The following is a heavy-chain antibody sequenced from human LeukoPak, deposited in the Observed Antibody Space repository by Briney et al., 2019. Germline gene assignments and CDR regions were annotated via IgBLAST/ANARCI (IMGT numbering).Heavy chain of an antibody. CDR1: GFTFSSYS. V-gene: IGHV3-21*01. CDR2: ISSSSSYI. CDR3: ARGFINIMGARSGYFDY. D-gene: IGHD3-22*01. Sequence: PGGSLRLSCAASGFTFSSYSMNWVRQAPGKGLEWVSLISSSSSYIYYADSVKGRFTISRDNAKNSLYLQMNSLRAEDTAVFYCARGFINIMGARSGYFDYWGQGTLVTVSS. J-gene: IGHJ4*02.